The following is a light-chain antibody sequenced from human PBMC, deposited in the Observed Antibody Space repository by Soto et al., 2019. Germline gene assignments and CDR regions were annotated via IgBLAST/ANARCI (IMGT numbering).Light chain of an antibody. Sequence: DIQMTQSPSTLSASVGDRVTITGRASQSISSWLAWYQQKPGKAPKLLIYKASSLESGVPSRFSGSGAGTEVTLTISSLQADDFENYDCQQYKCFGTFVQGTKVEIK. J-gene: IGKJ1*01. CDR1: QSISSW. CDR2: KAS. CDR3: QQYKCFGT. V-gene: IGKV1-5*03.